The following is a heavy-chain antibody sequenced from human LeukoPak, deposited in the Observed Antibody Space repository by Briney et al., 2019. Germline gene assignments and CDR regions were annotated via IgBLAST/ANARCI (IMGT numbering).Heavy chain of an antibody. CDR1: GYTFTSYD. CDR2: MNPNSGNT. J-gene: IGHJ6*02. CDR3: ARIITGTTSYYYGMDV. Sequence: ASVKVSCKASGYTFTSYDINWVRQATGQGLEWMGWMNPNSGNTGYAQKFQGRVTMTRNTSISTAYMELSSLRSEDMAVYYCARIITGTTSYYYGMDVWGQGTTVTVSS. V-gene: IGHV1-8*01. D-gene: IGHD1-20*01.